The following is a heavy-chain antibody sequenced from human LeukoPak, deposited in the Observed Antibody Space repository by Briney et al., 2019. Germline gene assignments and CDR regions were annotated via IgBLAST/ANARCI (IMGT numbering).Heavy chain of an antibody. CDR2: IYYSGST. D-gene: IGHD1-14*01. Sequence: GSLRLSCAASGFTFSSYWMSWIRQPPGKGLEWIGSIYYSGSTYYNPSLKSRVTISVDTSKNQFSLKLSSVTAADTAVYYCARAEVGFPFDYWGQGTLVTVSS. CDR3: ARAEVGFPFDY. CDR1: GFTFSSYW. J-gene: IGHJ4*02. V-gene: IGHV4-39*01.